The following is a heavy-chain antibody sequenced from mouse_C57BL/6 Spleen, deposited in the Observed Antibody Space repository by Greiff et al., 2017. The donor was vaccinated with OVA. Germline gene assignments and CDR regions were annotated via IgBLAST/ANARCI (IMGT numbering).Heavy chain of an antibody. CDR2: IYPGDGDS. V-gene: IGHV1-82*01. J-gene: IGHJ4*01. Sequence: QVQLQQFGPELVKPGASVKISCKASGYAFSSSWMNWVKQRPGKGIEWIGRIYPGDGDSNYHGKFKGKATLTADKSTSTAYMQLSGLTSEDSAVYFCARHDYDRDYAMDYWGQGTSVTVSS. CDR1: GYAFSSSW. D-gene: IGHD2-4*01. CDR3: ARHDYDRDYAMDY.